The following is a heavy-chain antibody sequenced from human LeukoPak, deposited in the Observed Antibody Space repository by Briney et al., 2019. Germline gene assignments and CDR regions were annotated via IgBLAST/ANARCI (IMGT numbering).Heavy chain of an antibody. CDR3: ARDLYGSGSYCFDY. J-gene: IGHJ4*02. CDR2: ISSSGSTI. Sequence: GGSLRLSCAASGFTFSNYEMNWVRQAPGKGLEWVSYISSSGSTIYYADSVKGRFTISRDNAKNSLYLQMNSLRAEDTALYYCARDLYGSGSYCFDYWGQGSLVTVSS. V-gene: IGHV3-48*03. D-gene: IGHD3-10*01. CDR1: GFTFSNYE.